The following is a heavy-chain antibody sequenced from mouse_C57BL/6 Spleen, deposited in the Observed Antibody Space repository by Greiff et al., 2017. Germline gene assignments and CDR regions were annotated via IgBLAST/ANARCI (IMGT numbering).Heavy chain of an antibody. CDR2: IWSGRST. CDR3: ARKGSNYWYFDG. D-gene: IGHD1-1*01. J-gene: IGHJ1*03. Sequence: QVQLKESGPGLVQPSQSLSITCPVSGFSLTSYGVHWVRQSPGKGLEWLGVIWSGRSTDSNAAFISRLSISKDNSKSQVFFKMNSLQADDTAIYYCARKGSNYWYFDGWGTGTTVTVSS. CDR1: GFSLTSYG. V-gene: IGHV2-2*01.